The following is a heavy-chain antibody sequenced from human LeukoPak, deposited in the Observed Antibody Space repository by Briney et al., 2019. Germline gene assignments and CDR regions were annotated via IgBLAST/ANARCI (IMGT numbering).Heavy chain of an antibody. CDR1: GYTLTESS. CDR2: FDTEEGET. D-gene: IGHD3-16*01. Sequence: ASVKVSCKVSGYTLTESSMHCVRQAPGKGLELMGGFDTEEGETIYTQKFQGRVTMTEDTSADTAYMELSGMRSEDTAVYYCATSPTFGGVRGFDYWGQGTLVTVSS. CDR3: ATSPTFGGVRGFDY. V-gene: IGHV1-24*01. J-gene: IGHJ4*02.